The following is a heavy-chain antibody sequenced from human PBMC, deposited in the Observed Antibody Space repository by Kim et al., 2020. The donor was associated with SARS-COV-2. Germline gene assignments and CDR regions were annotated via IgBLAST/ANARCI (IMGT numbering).Heavy chain of an antibody. J-gene: IGHJ4*02. CDR2: IKQDGSEK. D-gene: IGHD3-10*01. CDR1: GFTFSSYW. V-gene: IGHV3-7*01. CDR3: ARESWFGESTEDWNDDYFDY. Sequence: GGSLRLSCAASGFTFSSYWMSWVRQAPGKGLEWVANIKQDGSEKYYVDSVKGRFTISRDNAKNSLYLQMNSLRAEDTAVYYCARESWFGESTEDWNDDYFDYWGQGTLVTVSS.